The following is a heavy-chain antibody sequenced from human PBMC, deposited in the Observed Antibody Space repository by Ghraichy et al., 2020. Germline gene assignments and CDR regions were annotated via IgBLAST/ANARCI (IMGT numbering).Heavy chain of an antibody. CDR3: ARPGIVVVADINWFDP. Sequence: ASVKVSCKASGYTFTGYYMHWVRQAPGQGLEWMGWINPNSGGTNYAQKFQGRVTMTRDTSISTAYMELSRLRSDDTAVYYCARPGIVVVADINWFDPWGQGTLVTVSS. V-gene: IGHV1-2*02. CDR1: GYTFTGYY. D-gene: IGHD2-15*01. J-gene: IGHJ5*02. CDR2: INPNSGGT.